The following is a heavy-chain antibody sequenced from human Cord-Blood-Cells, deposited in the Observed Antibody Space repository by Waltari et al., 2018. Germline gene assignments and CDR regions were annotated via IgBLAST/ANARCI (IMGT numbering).Heavy chain of an antibody. J-gene: IGHJ4*02. CDR1: GGTFSSYA. V-gene: IGHV1-69*01. CDR2: IIPIFGTA. D-gene: IGHD5-12*01. Sequence: QVQLVQSGAEVKKPGSSVKVSCKAAGGTFSSYAISWVRQAPGQGLEWVGGIIPIFGTANYAQKFQGRVTITADESTSTAYMELSSLRSEDTAVYYCAKYGYSGYDFDYWGQGTLVTVSS. CDR3: AKYGYSGYDFDY.